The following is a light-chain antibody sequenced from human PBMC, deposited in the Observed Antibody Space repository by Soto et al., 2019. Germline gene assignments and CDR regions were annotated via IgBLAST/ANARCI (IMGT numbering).Light chain of an antibody. V-gene: IGLV1-40*01. J-gene: IGLJ3*02. CDR1: SSNIGAGYD. CDR3: QSYDSSLSGSV. Sequence: QLVLTQPPSVSGAPGQRVTISCTGSSSNIGAGYDVHWYQQLPGTAPKLLIYGNSNRPSGVPDRFSGSKSGTSASLAITGLQAKDEADDYCQSYDSSLSGSVFGGGTKLTVL. CDR2: GNS.